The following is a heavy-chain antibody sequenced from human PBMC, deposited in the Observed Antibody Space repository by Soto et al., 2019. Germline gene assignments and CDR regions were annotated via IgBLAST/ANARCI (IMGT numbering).Heavy chain of an antibody. J-gene: IGHJ4*02. V-gene: IGHV3-33*05. CDR1: GFSFSSYP. D-gene: IGHD3-10*01. CDR3: ARTFDMVSYYFDS. CDR2: ISYDGSNQ. Sequence: ESGGDVVQPGGSLRLSCATSGFSFSSYPLHWVRQAPGKGLEWVAVISYDGSNQYYADSVKGRLTISRDNTKSTLYLQVTSLRPEDTAVYFCARTFDMVSYYFDSWGQGTLLTVSS.